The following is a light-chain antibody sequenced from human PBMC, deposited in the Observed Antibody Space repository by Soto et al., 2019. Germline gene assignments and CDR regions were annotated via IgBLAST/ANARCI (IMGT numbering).Light chain of an antibody. V-gene: IGLV2-14*03. CDR2: DVT. CDR3: SSYTSSYTYG. J-gene: IGLJ1*01. Sequence: LTQRASVSGSPGQSITISCTGSSSDVAGYNHVSWYQHHPGQAPKLMIFDVTNRPSGVSNLFSGSKSGNTASLTIFVLQAEDEADYYCSSYTSSYTYGFGTGTKVPS. CDR1: SSDVAGYNH.